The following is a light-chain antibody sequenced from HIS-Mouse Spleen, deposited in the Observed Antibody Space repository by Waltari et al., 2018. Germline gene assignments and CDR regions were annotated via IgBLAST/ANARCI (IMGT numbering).Light chain of an antibody. CDR3: SSYAGSNNVV. CDR1: SRYVGGYNY. Sequence: QSALTQPPSASGSPGQSVTLPCPGTSRYVGGYNYVPWYQQHPGKAPKLMIYEVSKRPSGVPDRFSGSKSGNTASLTVSGLQAEDEADYYCSSYAGSNNVVFGGGTKLTVL. J-gene: IGLJ2*01. V-gene: IGLV2-8*01. CDR2: EVS.